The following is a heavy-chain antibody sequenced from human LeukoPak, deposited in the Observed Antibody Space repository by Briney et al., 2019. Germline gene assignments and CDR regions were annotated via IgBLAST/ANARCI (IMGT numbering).Heavy chain of an antibody. CDR1: GYSLTNYW. Sequence: LGEPLQISSKGSGYSLTNYWIGWVRQMPGKGLEWMGIICPGDSDTRYSPSFQGQVTISADKSINTAYLQWSSLKTSDTAIYYCARSWVTGYGTVLDYWGQGTLVSVSS. CDR3: ARSWVTGYGTVLDY. D-gene: IGHD2-21*02. CDR2: ICPGDSDT. V-gene: IGHV5-51*01. J-gene: IGHJ4*02.